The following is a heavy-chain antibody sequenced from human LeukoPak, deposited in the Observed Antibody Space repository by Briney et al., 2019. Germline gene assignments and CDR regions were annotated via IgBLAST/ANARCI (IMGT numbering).Heavy chain of an antibody. J-gene: IGHJ4*02. V-gene: IGHV3-23*01. Sequence: PGGSLRLSCAASGFTFSSYGMHWVRQAPGKGLEWVSAISGSGGSTYYADSVKGRFTISRDNSKNTLYLQMNSLRAEDTAVYYCAKDRRRIFGVGHFDYWGQGTLVTVSS. CDR3: AKDRRRIFGVGHFDY. D-gene: IGHD3-3*01. CDR1: GFTFSSYG. CDR2: ISGSGGST.